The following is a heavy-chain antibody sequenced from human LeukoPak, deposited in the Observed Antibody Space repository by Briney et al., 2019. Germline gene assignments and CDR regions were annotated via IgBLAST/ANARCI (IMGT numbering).Heavy chain of an antibody. D-gene: IGHD5-12*01. Sequence: SETLSLTCAVDGGSFSCYYWSWIRQPPGKGLEWIGEINHSGSTNYNPSLKSRVTISVDTSKNQFSQKLSSVTAADTAVYYCARGLIVGTTNVDFDYWGQGTLVTVSS. V-gene: IGHV4-34*01. J-gene: IGHJ4*02. CDR2: INHSGST. CDR1: GGSFSCYY. CDR3: ARGLIVGTTNVDFDY.